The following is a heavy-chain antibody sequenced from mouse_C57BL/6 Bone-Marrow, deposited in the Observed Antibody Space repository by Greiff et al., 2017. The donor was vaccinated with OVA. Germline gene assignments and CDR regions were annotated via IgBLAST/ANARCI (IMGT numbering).Heavy chain of an antibody. CDR3: ARRGAYYKPWFAY. Sequence: VQLQQPGAELVRPGSSVKLSCKASGYTFTSYWMHWVKQRPIQGLEWIGNIDPSDSETHYNQKFKDKATLTVDKSSSTAYMQLSSLTSEDSAVYYCARRGAYYKPWFAYWGQGTLVTVSA. V-gene: IGHV1-52*01. CDR1: GYTFTSYW. CDR2: IDPSDSET. J-gene: IGHJ3*01. D-gene: IGHD2-12*01.